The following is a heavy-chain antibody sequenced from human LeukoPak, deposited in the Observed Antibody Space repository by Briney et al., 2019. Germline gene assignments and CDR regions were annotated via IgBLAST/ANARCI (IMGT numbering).Heavy chain of an antibody. CDR2: ISSSGSTI. CDR1: GFTFSTYD. Sequence: GGSLRLSCAASGFTFSTYDMNWVRQAPGKGLEWVSYISSSGSTIYYAVSVKGRFTISRDNAKNSLFLQMNSLRAEDTAVYSCARDGRATGYLNWGQGPLVTVSS. D-gene: IGHD3-9*01. J-gene: IGHJ4*02. V-gene: IGHV3-48*03. CDR3: ARDGRATGYLN.